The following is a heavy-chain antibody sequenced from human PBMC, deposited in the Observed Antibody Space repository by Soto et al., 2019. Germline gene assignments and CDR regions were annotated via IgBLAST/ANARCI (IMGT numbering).Heavy chain of an antibody. J-gene: IGHJ4*02. D-gene: IGHD1-26*01. Sequence: EVQLVESGGGVLRPGGSLRLSCAASGFTFDDYGMSWARQAPGKGLEWVSGGNWNGGSRVYADSVKGRFTISRDNAKNSLYLPMNSLRAEDTAFYYCVRGASLNFDYWGQGTLVTVSS. CDR1: GFTFDDYG. V-gene: IGHV3-20*04. CDR2: GNWNGGSR. CDR3: VRGASLNFDY.